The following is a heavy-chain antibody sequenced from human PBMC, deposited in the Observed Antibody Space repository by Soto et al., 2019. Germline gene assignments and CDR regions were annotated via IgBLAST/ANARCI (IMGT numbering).Heavy chain of an antibody. V-gene: IGHV3-30*18. J-gene: IGHJ6*02. CDR1: GFTFSSYG. CDR3: AKDPHSSSWWVSYYYYGMDV. Sequence: AGGSLRLSCAASGFTFSSYGMHWVRQAPGKGLEWVAVISYDGSNKYYADSVKGRFTISRDNSKNTLHLQMNSLRAEDTAVYYCAKDPHSSSWWVSYYYYGMDVWGQGTTVTVSS. D-gene: IGHD6-13*01. CDR2: ISYDGSNK.